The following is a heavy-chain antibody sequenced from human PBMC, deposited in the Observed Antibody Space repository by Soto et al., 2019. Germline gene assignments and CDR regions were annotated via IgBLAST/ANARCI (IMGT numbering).Heavy chain of an antibody. CDR3: AHRRTYGSVSYSFGY. J-gene: IGHJ4*02. CDR2: IYWDDDK. V-gene: IGHV2-5*02. Sequence: QITLKESGPTLVKPTQTLTLTCTFSGFSLSTSGVGVAWIRQPPGKALEWLALIYWDDDKRYSPSLKSRLTITKHTSKTQVVLTMTNMDPVDTATYYCAHRRTYGSVSYSFGYWGQGTLVTVSS. D-gene: IGHD3-10*01. CDR1: GFSLSTSGVG.